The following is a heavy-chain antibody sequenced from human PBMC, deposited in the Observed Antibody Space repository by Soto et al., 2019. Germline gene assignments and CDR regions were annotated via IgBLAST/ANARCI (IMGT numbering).Heavy chain of an antibody. CDR3: GRVPIGYCPKGACSGGY. V-gene: IGHV3-66*01. J-gene: IGHJ4*02. D-gene: IGHD2-8*01. CDR2: IHSGGST. CDR1: GFTVSTSY. Sequence: GGSLRLSCVASGFTVSTSYMTWVRQAPGKGLEWVSVIHSGGSTYYADSLKGRFTISRDSSKNTLYLQINSLRAEDTAVYYCGRVPIGYCPKGACSGGYWGQGSLVTVSS.